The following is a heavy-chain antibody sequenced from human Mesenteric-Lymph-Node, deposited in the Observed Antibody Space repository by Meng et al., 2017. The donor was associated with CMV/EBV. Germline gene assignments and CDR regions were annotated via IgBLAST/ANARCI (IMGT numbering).Heavy chain of an antibody. Sequence: GESLKISCAASGFTFSSYWMSWVRQAPGKGLEWVANINQDGSEKTYVDSVEGRFTVSRDNAKNTLSLQMNSLRIEDTAVYYCARDRIILLPASPNYYFDFWGQGTLVTVSS. D-gene: IGHD3-3*01. J-gene: IGHJ4*02. CDR1: GFTFSSYW. CDR2: INQDGSEK. V-gene: IGHV3-7*01. CDR3: ARDRIILLPASPNYYFDF.